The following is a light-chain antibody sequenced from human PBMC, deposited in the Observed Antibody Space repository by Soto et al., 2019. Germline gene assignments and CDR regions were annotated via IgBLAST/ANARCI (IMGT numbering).Light chain of an antibody. CDR3: TSFAGNNNLV. J-gene: IGLJ2*01. Sequence: QSALTQPPSASGSPGQSVTISCTGTSSDVGGYNYVSWYQQHPGKAPKLMISEVSKRPSGVPDRFSGSKSGNTASLTVSGLQAEEEDDYSSTSFAGNNNLVFGGGTKLTVL. CDR2: EVS. V-gene: IGLV2-8*01. CDR1: SSDVGGYNY.